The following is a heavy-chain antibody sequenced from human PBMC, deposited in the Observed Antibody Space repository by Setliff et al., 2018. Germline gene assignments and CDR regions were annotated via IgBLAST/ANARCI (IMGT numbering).Heavy chain of an antibody. CDR3: AREQWLDPPGYYYMDV. CDR1: GGSISSYY. V-gene: IGHV4-59*12. D-gene: IGHD6-19*01. CDR2: IYYSGST. Sequence: SLTCTVSGGSISSYYWSWIRQPPGKGLEWIGYIYYSGSTNYNPSLKSRVTMSIDTSKNQFSLKLNSVTAADMAVYYCAREQWLDPPGYYYMDVWAKGTTVTVSS. J-gene: IGHJ6*03.